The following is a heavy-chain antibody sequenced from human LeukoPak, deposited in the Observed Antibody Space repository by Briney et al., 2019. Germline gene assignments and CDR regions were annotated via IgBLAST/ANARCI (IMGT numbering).Heavy chain of an antibody. Sequence: KPSETLSLTCAVYGGSFTGYYWSWLRQPPGKGLEWIGSIYHSGSTYYNPSLKSRVTISVDTSKNQFSLKLSSVTAADTAVYYCARHYVARYYYDSSGYYQNWFDPWGQGTLVTVSS. V-gene: IGHV4-34*01. CDR1: GGSFTGYY. CDR3: ARHYVARYYYDSSGYYQNWFDP. D-gene: IGHD3-22*01. J-gene: IGHJ5*02. CDR2: IYHSGST.